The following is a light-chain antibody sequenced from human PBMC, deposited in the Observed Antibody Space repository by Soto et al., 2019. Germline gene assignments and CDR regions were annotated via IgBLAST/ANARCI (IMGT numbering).Light chain of an antibody. J-gene: IGLJ2*01. CDR2: DNS. Sequence: QAVVTQPPSLSGAPGQRVTISCTGSRSNIGAGYDVHWYQHLPGPAPKVLIFDNSNRPSGVPDRFSGSKSGTSASLAITGRQAEDEAVYYCHSYDVSLRGPAFGGGTKVTVL. CDR3: HSYDVSLRGPA. CDR1: RSNIGAGYD. V-gene: IGLV1-40*01.